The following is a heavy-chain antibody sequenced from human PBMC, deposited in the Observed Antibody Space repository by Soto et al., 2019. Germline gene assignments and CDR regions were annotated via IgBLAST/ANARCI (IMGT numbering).Heavy chain of an antibody. CDR1: GDSINISY. Sequence: LQTLSVTRAACGDSINISYVTWIRQTPGKGLEWIGYIFYSGSTNYNPSLKSRLTISVDTSKNQFSLKLTSVTAADTAVYYCARGGYSYGNNWFDPWGQGTLVTVSS. CDR2: IFYSGST. J-gene: IGHJ5*02. CDR3: ARGGYSYGNNWFDP. V-gene: IGHV4-59*01. D-gene: IGHD5-18*01.